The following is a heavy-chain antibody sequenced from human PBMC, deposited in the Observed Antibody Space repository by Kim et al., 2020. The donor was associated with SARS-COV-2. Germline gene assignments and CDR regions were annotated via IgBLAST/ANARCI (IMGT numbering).Heavy chain of an antibody. D-gene: IGHD6-19*01. CDR3: AKDKDSSIAVAGVTWFDP. Sequence: GGSLRLSCAASGFTFSSYGMHWVRQAPGKGLEWVAVISYDGSNKYYADSVKGRFTISRDNSKNTLYLQMNSLRAEDTAVYYCAKDKDSSIAVAGVTWFDPWGQGTLVTVSS. CDR1: GFTFSSYG. CDR2: ISYDGSNK. V-gene: IGHV3-30*18. J-gene: IGHJ5*02.